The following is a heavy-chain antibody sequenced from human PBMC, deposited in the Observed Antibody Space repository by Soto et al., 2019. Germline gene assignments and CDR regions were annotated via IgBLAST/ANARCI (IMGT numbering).Heavy chain of an antibody. Sequence: ASVKVSCKVSGYTLTELSMHWVRQAPGKGLEWMGCFDPEYGETIYAQKFQGRVTMTEDTSKDTAYMELSSLRSEDTAVYYCAKAPAGAFDIWGQGTMVTVSS. J-gene: IGHJ3*02. V-gene: IGHV1-24*01. CDR2: FDPEYGET. CDR3: AKAPAGAFDI. CDR1: GYTLTELS.